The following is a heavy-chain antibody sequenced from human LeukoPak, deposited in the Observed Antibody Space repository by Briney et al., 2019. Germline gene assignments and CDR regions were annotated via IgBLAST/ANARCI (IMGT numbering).Heavy chain of an antibody. J-gene: IGHJ4*02. CDR1: GYTFTSYD. CDR2: VNPNSGNT. CDR3: ASGYSNYAYFDY. D-gene: IGHD4-11*01. Sequence: GASVKVSCKASGYTFTSYDINWVRQATGQGLEWMGWVNPNSGNTGYAQKFQGRVTITRNTSISTAYMELSSLRSEDTAVYYCASGYSNYAYFDYWGQGTLVTVSS. V-gene: IGHV1-8*03.